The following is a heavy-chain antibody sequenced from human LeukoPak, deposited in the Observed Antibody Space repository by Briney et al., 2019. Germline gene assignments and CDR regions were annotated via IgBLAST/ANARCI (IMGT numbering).Heavy chain of an antibody. V-gene: IGHV4-59*01. CDR3: ARDDSSGGFDY. CDR2: IYYSGST. D-gene: IGHD3-22*01. J-gene: IGHJ4*02. Sequence: SETLSLTCTVSGGSISSYYWSWIRQPPGKGLEWIGYIYYSGSTNYNPPLKSRVTISVDTSKNQFSLKLSSVTAADTAVYYCARDDSSGGFDYWGQGTLVTVSS. CDR1: GGSISSYY.